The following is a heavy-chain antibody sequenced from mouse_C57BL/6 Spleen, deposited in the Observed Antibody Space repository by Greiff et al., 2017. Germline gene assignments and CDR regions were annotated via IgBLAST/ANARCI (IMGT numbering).Heavy chain of an antibody. V-gene: IGHV1-81*01. CDR1: GYTFTSYG. CDR3: ARSDYGSSYYY. CDR2: IYPRSGNT. Sequence: QVQLKQSGAELARPGASVKLSCKASGYTFTSYGISWVKQRTGQGLEWIGEIYPRSGNTYYNEKFKGKATLTADKSSSTAYMELRSLTSEDSAVYFCARSDYGSSYYYWGQGTTLTVSS. J-gene: IGHJ2*01. D-gene: IGHD1-1*01.